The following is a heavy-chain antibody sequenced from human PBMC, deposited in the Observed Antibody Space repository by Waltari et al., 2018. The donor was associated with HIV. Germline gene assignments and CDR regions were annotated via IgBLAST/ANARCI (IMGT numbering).Heavy chain of an antibody. CDR3: TSGPQNGWFVD. CDR1: INTFDNYV. J-gene: IGHJ4*02. Sequence: QEELVQSGAEVKKPGASVRISCKTSINTFDNYVIYWLRQAPGQSLQWLGWIHPHSHVPRYSPDFEYRVTMTRDPSLNVIYMGISSLTSEDTAVYFCTSGPQNGWFVDWGQGTLVSVS. CDR2: IHPHSHVP. V-gene: IGHV1-8*01. D-gene: IGHD6-19*01.